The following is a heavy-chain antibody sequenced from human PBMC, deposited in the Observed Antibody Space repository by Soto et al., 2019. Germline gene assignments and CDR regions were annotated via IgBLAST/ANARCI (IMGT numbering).Heavy chain of an antibody. CDR2: TYYRSKWYN. CDR1: GDSVSSNSAA. J-gene: IGHJ5*02. CDR3: ARGRVAAGTSWFDP. D-gene: IGHD6-13*01. Sequence: QTLSLTCAISGDSVSSNSAAWNWIRQSPSRGLEWLGRTYYRSKWYNDYAVSVKSRITINPDTSKNQFSLQLNSVTPEDTAVYYCARGRVAAGTSWFDPWGQGALVTVSS. V-gene: IGHV6-1*01.